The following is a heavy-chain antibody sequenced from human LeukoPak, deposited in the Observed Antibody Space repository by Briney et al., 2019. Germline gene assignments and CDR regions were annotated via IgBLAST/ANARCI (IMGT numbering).Heavy chain of an antibody. J-gene: IGHJ4*02. D-gene: IGHD3-9*01. CDR2: IYYTGAT. CDR3: ARGNILTGYCFDF. CDR1: GGSITGYY. V-gene: IGHV4-34*01. Sequence: SETLSLTCAVYGGSITGYYWSWIRQTPARGLEWVGEIYYTGATSYNPSLKGRATISTDTSKNQFSLKLSSVTAADTAVDYCARGNILTGYCFDFWGQGALVTVSS.